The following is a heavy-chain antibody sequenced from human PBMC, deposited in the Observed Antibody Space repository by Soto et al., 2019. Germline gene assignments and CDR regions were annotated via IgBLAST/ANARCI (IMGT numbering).Heavy chain of an antibody. Sequence: GGSLRLSCAASGFTFNSYAMSWVRQAPGKGLEWVSAISGSGGSTYYADSVKGRFTISRDNSKNTLYLQMNSLRAEDTAVYYCARGYRDYYYYGMDVWGQGTTVTVSS. CDR1: GFTFNSYA. J-gene: IGHJ6*02. D-gene: IGHD2-2*01. CDR3: ARGYRDYYYYGMDV. V-gene: IGHV3-23*01. CDR2: ISGSGGST.